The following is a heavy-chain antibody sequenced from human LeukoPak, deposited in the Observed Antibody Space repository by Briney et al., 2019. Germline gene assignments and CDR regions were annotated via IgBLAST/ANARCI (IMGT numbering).Heavy chain of an antibody. Sequence: ASVRVSCKASGYTFTSYDINWVRQAPGQGLEWMGWMNPNSGNTGYAQKFQGRVTMTRNTSISTAYMELSSLRSEDTAVYYCARLAQYYYDSSGYYLNDYWGQGTLVTVSS. CDR1: GYTFTSYD. J-gene: IGHJ4*02. CDR2: MNPNSGNT. CDR3: ARLAQYYYDSSGYYLNDY. D-gene: IGHD3-22*01. V-gene: IGHV1-8*01.